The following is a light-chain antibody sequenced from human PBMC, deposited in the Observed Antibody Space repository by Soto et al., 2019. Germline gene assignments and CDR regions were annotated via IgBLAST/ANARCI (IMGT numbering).Light chain of an antibody. J-gene: IGLJ2*01. CDR2: GNS. CDR1: SSNIGAGYD. Sequence: QPVLTQPPSVSGAPGQRVTISCTGSSSNIGAGYDVHWYQQLPGTAPKLLIYGNSNRPSGVPDRFSGSKSGTSASLAITGLQAEDEADYYCQSYDSYVVFGGGTKVTVL. V-gene: IGLV1-40*01. CDR3: QSYDSYVV.